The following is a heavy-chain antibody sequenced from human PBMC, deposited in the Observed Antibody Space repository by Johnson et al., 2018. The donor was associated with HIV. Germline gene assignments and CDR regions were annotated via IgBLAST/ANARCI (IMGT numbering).Heavy chain of an antibody. CDR2: IRFDGSNK. D-gene: IGHD2-15*01. CDR1: GFTFSGYA. V-gene: IGHV3-30*02. J-gene: IGHJ3*02. Sequence: HVQLVESGGGVVQPGGSLRLSCEVSGFTFSGYAMNWVRQAPGKGLEWVAFIRFDGSNKYYTDSVKGRFTISRDNSKNTLYLQMNSLRAEDTAVYYCARDEPIVVVVAAIGDAFDIWGQGTMVTVSS. CDR3: ARDEPIVVVVAAIGDAFDI.